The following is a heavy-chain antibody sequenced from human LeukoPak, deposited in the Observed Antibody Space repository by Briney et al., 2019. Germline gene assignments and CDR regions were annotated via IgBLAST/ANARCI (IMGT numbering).Heavy chain of an antibody. V-gene: IGHV5-51*01. Sequence: GESLKISCKGSGYSFTSYWIGWVRQMPGKGLEWMGIIYPGDSDTRYSPSFQGQVTISADKSISTAYLQWSSLKASDTAMYYCARHRGYRYGWNQMDVWGQGTTVTVSS. CDR1: GYSFTSYW. CDR2: IYPGDSDT. CDR3: ARHRGYRYGWNQMDV. J-gene: IGHJ6*02. D-gene: IGHD5-18*01.